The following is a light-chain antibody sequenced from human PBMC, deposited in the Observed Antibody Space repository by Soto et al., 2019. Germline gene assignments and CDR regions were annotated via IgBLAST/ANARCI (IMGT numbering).Light chain of an antibody. CDR1: QSVSSN. J-gene: IGKJ1*01. CDR2: GAS. Sequence: EIVMTQSPATLSVSPGETATLSCWASQSVSSNLAWYQQKPGQAPRLLIYGASTRATDIPARFSGSGSGTEITLTISSLQSEDFAVYYCQQYNNFCTFGQGTKLEIK. V-gene: IGKV3-15*01. CDR3: QQYNNFCT.